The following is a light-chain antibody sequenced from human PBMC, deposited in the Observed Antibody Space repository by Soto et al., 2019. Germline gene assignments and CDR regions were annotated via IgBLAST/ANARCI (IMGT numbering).Light chain of an antibody. CDR3: QQYETYPWT. CDR1: QSISRW. CDR2: DAA. J-gene: IGKJ1*01. Sequence: DIQMTESPSTLSASVGDRVTITCRASQSISRWLAWHQQKPGKAPRLLVYDAANLEGGVPSRFSGSGSGTEFTLTISSLQPDDFATYYCQQYETYPWTFGQGTKVDI. V-gene: IGKV1-5*01.